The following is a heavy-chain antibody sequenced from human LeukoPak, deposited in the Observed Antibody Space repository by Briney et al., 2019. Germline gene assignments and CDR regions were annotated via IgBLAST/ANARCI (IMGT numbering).Heavy chain of an antibody. Sequence: SETLSLTCTVSGGSISSYYWSWTRQPPGKGLEWIGYIYYSGSTNYNPSLKSRVTISVDTSKNQFSLKLSSVTAADTAVYYCARLRIPARYCSSTSCYELDYWGQGTLVTVSS. CDR3: ARLRIPARYCSSTSCYELDY. V-gene: IGHV4-59*08. J-gene: IGHJ4*02. D-gene: IGHD2-2*01. CDR1: GGSISSYY. CDR2: IYYSGST.